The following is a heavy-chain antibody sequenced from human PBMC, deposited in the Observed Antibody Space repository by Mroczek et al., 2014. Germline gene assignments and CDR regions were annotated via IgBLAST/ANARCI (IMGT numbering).Heavy chain of an antibody. CDR3: ARVRNRYFDL. CDR1: GGSISSYY. CDR2: IYYSGST. J-gene: IGHJ2*01. Sequence: QVQLVESGPGLVKPSETLSLTCTVSGGSISSYYWSWIRQPPGKGLEWIGYIYYSGSTNYNPSLKSRVTISVDTSKNQFSLKLSSVTAADTAVYYCARVRNRYFDLVGPWHPGHCLL. V-gene: IGHV4-59*01.